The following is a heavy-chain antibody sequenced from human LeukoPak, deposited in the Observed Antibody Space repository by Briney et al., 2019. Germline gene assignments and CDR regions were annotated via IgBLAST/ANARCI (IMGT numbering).Heavy chain of an antibody. CDR1: GCTFRTYW. J-gene: IGHJ4*02. D-gene: IGHD2-15*01. CDR3: ARENWYLDN. CDR2: MNTDGRNI. Sequence: GGSLRLSCAASGCTFRTYWMHWVRQVPGKGLVWVSRMNTDGRNIGYADSVKGRFTISRDNAKNTLYLQMNSLRAEDTAVYYCARENWYLDNWGQGTLVTVSS. V-gene: IGHV3-74*01.